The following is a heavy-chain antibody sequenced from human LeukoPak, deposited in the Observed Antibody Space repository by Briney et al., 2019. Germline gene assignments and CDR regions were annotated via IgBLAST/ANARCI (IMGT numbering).Heavy chain of an antibody. CDR1: GFTFSSYW. Sequence: PGGSLRLSCAASGFTFSSYWISWVRQAPGKGLEWVANIDPPGSDKYYVDSVKGRFTISRDNAKNSLYLQMDSLRAEDTALYYCARAPITSPFYFDYWGQGTLVTVSS. D-gene: IGHD2-2*01. V-gene: IGHV3-7*03. J-gene: IGHJ4*02. CDR2: IDPPGSDK. CDR3: ARAPITSPFYFDY.